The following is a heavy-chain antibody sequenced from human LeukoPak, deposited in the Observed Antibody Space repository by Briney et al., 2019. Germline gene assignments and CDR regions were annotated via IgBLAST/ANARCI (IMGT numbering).Heavy chain of an antibody. V-gene: IGHV1-18*01. CDR1: GYTFTSYG. D-gene: IGHD3-22*01. CDR3: AKDHYDSSGYSLDY. Sequence: ASVKVSCKASGYTFTSYGISWVRQAPGQGLEWMGWISAYNGNTNYAQKLQGRVTMTTDTSTSTAYMELRSLRSDDTAVYYCAKDHYDSSGYSLDYWGQGTLVTVSS. J-gene: IGHJ4*02. CDR2: ISAYNGNT.